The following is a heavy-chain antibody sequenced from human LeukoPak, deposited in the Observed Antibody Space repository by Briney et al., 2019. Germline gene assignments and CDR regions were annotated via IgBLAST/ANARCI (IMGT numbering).Heavy chain of an antibody. J-gene: IGHJ3*02. V-gene: IGHV1-18*01. CDR2: ISGFNGNT. CDR1: GYTFASYG. Sequence: GASVKVSCRASGYTFASYGISWVRQAPGQGLEWMGWISGFNGNTNHAQNLQDRVTMTTDTSTSTAYMELRSLRSDDTAVYFCARVPNQYFTCRCYYTAFDIWGQGTMVTVSS. D-gene: IGHD2-8*01. CDR3: ARVPNQYFTCRCYYTAFDI.